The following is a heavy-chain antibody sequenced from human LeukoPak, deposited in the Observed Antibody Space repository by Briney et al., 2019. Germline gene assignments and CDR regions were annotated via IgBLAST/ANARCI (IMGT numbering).Heavy chain of an antibody. CDR1: GGSVSSYY. V-gene: IGHV4-4*09. CDR3: ARFHSGPSGWYVLWYFDL. CDR2: IYSSENT. D-gene: IGHD6-19*01. J-gene: IGHJ2*01. Sequence: SETLSLTRTVSGGSVSSYYWSWIRQPPGKGLEWIGYIYSSENTKYNSSLESRVTMSLDTSKNQFFLKLSSVTAADTAVYYCARFHSGPSGWYVLWYFDLWGRGTLVTVSS.